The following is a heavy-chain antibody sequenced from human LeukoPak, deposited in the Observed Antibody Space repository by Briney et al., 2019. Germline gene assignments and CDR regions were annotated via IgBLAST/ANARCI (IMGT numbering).Heavy chain of an antibody. Sequence: ASVKVSCKASGYTFTSYGISWVRQAPGQGLEWMGWVSAYNGNTNYAQKFQGRVTMTTDTPTSTVYMELRSLRSNDTAVYYCGRHDGGSGWPWLGIDYWGQGTLVTVSS. V-gene: IGHV1-18*01. D-gene: IGHD6-25*01. CDR1: GYTFTSYG. CDR2: VSAYNGNT. CDR3: GRHDGGSGWPWLGIDY. J-gene: IGHJ4*02.